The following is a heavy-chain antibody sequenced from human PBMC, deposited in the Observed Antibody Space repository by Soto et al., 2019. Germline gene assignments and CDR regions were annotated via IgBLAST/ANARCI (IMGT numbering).Heavy chain of an antibody. J-gene: IGHJ4*02. CDR3: ARDRSYYDSSAYYAH. D-gene: IGHD3-22*01. CDR2: ISSGSVYI. V-gene: IGHV3-21*01. Sequence: PGGSLRLSCAASGFTFSNYAMTWVRQAPGKGLEWVSSISSGSVYIYYADSVKGRFTISRDNAKNSLYLQMNSLRAEDTAVYYCARDRSYYDSSAYYAHWGQGTLVTVSS. CDR1: GFTFSNYA.